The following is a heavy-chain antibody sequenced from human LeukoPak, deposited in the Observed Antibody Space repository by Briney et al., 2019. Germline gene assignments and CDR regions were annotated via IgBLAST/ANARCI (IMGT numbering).Heavy chain of an antibody. CDR3: ARHNSPDPRYSSGWLNRSYYYYGMDV. D-gene: IGHD6-19*01. J-gene: IGHJ6*02. Sequence: PSGTLSLTCAVSGGSISSSNWWSWVRQPPGKGLEWIGYIYYSGSTNYNPSLKSRVTISVDTSKNQFSLKLSSVTAADTAVYYCARHNSPDPRYSSGWLNRSYYYYGMDVWGQGTTVTVSS. CDR1: GGSISSSNW. V-gene: IGHV4-4*02. CDR2: IYYSGST.